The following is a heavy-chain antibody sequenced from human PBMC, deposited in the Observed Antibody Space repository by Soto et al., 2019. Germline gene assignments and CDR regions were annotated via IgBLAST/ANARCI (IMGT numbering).Heavy chain of an antibody. CDR2: TKSASAGVAT. D-gene: IGHD3-10*01. J-gene: IGHJ5*02. Sequence: GGSLRLPCAASGFTFIDALVSGFRPSPGKGLEWVGRTKSASAGVATDYAAPVKGRFTVSRDDSKHTVYLQMNSLKFADTGVYSCLGSCLDPWGQGTMVTVSS. V-gene: IGHV3-15*01. CDR3: LGSCLDP. CDR1: GFTFIDAL.